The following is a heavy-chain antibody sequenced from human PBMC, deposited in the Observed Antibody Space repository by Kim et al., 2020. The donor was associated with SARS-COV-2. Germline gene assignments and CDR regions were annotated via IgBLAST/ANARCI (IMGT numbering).Heavy chain of an antibody. J-gene: IGHJ6*01. CDR1: GFTFSTYA. D-gene: IGHD3-16*01. Sequence: GGSLRLSCAASGFTFSTYAMSWVRQAPGKGLEWVSVIYTGGSKTHYIDSVKGLFSISRDNSKSTLYLEMNSLRADDTAVYYCAKAKGGPRPFFYYYGLDV. CDR3: AKAKGGPRPFFYYYGLDV. V-gene: IGHV3-23*03. CDR2: IYTGGSKT.